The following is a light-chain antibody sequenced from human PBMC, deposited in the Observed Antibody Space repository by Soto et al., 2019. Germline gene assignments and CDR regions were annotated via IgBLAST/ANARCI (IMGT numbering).Light chain of an antibody. CDR1: SSGIGRYEF. CDR2: EVT. CDR3: CSYAGTKYYG. V-gene: IGLV2-8*01. Sequence: QSVLTQPPSASGSLGQSVTISCTGTSSGIGRYEFVSWYQHHPGKAPKLIIYEVTERPSGVPDRFSGSKSGNTASLTVSGLQAGDEADYFFCSYAGTKYYGFGTGTKDTLL. J-gene: IGLJ1*01.